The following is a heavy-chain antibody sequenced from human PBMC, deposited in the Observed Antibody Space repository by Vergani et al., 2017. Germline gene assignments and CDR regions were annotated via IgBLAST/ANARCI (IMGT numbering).Heavy chain of an antibody. J-gene: IGHJ4*02. CDR1: GGTFSSYA. Sequence: QVQLVQSGAEVKKPGSSVKVSCKASGGTFSSYAISWVRQAPGQGLEWMGIINPSGGSTSYAQKFQGRVTMTRDTSTSTVYMELSSLRPEDTAVYYCASICGGDCYSGADYWGQGTLVTVSS. V-gene: IGHV1-46*01. CDR3: ASICGGDCYSGADY. CDR2: INPSGGST. D-gene: IGHD2-21*01.